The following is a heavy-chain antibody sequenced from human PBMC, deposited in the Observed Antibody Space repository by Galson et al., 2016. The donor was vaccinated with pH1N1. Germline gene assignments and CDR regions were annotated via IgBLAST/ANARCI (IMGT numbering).Heavy chain of an antibody. V-gene: IGHV1-3*01. Sequence: CKASGYTFTTYGIHWVRQAPGQRLQWMGWINCGNGDTRYAERFQGRVTISRDTSTTTVYMDLTNLRPEDTAVFYCVKGGDFDQWGQGTLVTVSS. D-gene: IGHD4-17*01. CDR3: VKGGDFDQ. CDR2: INCGNGDT. CDR1: GYTFTTYG. J-gene: IGHJ4*02.